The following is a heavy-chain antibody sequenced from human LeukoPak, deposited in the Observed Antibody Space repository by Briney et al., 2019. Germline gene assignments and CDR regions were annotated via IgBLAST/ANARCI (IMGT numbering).Heavy chain of an antibody. Sequence: PSETLSLTCTVSGGSISSSSYYWGWIRQPPGKGLEWIGSIYYSGSTYYNPFLKSRVTISVDTSKNQFSLKLSSVTAADTAVYYCARQINKYYNTDYWGQGTLVTVSS. J-gene: IGHJ4*02. D-gene: IGHD3-10*01. CDR1: GGSISSSSYY. V-gene: IGHV4-39*01. CDR3: ARQINKYYNTDY. CDR2: IYYSGST.